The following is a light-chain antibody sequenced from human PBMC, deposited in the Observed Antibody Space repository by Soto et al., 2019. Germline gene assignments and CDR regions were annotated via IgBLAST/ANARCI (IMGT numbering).Light chain of an antibody. Sequence: DIQMTQSPSTLSASVGDRVTITGRASQSISSWLAWYQQKPGKAPKLLIYKASTLESGVPSRFSGSGSGAEFTLTISSLQPDDFATYYCQQYNTYRTFGQGTKVDIK. CDR2: KAS. V-gene: IGKV1-5*03. CDR1: QSISSW. CDR3: QQYNTYRT. J-gene: IGKJ1*01.